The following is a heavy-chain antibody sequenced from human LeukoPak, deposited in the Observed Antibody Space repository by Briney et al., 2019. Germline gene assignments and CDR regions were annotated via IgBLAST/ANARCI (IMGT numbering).Heavy chain of an antibody. CDR2: ISSSGSTI. J-gene: IGHJ4*02. V-gene: IGHV3-11*01. D-gene: IGHD3-10*01. Sequence: KPGGSLRLSCAASRFTFSDYYMSWIRQAPGKGLEWVSYISSSGSTIYYADSVKGRFTISRDNAKNSLYLQMNSLRAEDTAVYYCARVLWFGELMLDYWGQGTLVTVSS. CDR3: ARVLWFGELMLDY. CDR1: RFTFSDYY.